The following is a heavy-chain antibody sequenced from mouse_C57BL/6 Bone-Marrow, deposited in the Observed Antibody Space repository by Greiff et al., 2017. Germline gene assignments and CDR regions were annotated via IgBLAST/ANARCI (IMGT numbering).Heavy chain of an antibody. V-gene: IGHV14-3*01. CDR1: GFNIKNTY. Sequence: EVMLVESVAELVRPGASVKLSCTASGFNIKNTYMHWVKQRPEQGLEWIGRIDPANGNTKYAPKFQGKATITADTSSNTAYLQLSSLTYEDTAIYYCASKWLLRYAMDYWGQGTSVTVSS. J-gene: IGHJ4*01. CDR2: IDPANGNT. CDR3: ASKWLLRYAMDY. D-gene: IGHD2-3*01.